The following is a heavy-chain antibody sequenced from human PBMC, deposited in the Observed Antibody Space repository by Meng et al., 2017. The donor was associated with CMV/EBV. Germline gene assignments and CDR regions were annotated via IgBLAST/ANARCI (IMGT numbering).Heavy chain of an antibody. V-gene: IGHV4-39*01. J-gene: IGHJ3*02. CDR3: ASQHSGYYEGYDM. CDR2: IYYSGNT. Sequence: GSLRLSCTVSGDSIRNSNYYWDWIRQPPGKGLEWIGNIYYSGNTDYNPSLKSRVTISVDTSKNQFSLRLRSVTAVDTAVYYCASQHSGYYEGYDMWGQGTMVTVSS. CDR1: GDSIRNSNYY. D-gene: IGHD3-3*01.